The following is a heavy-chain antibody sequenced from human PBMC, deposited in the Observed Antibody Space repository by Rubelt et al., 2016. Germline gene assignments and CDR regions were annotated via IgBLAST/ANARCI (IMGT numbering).Heavy chain of an antibody. CDR3: DSWHYGNSVY. D-gene: IGHD4-23*01. Sequence: EVQLLESGGGLVQPGGSLRLSCAASGFTFSTYAMGWVRQAPGKGLEWVGRTRNKANSYTTEYAASVKGRFTISRDDSKNSMYLQMNSLKTEDTAVYYCDSWHYGNSVYWGQGTLVTVSS. J-gene: IGHJ4*02. V-gene: IGHV3-72*01. CDR2: TRNKANSYTT. CDR1: GFTFSTYA.